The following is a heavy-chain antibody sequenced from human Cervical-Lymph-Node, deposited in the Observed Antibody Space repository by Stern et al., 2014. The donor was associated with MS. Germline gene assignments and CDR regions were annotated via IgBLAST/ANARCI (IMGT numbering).Heavy chain of an antibody. CDR1: GFTFNSYW. V-gene: IGHV3-74*01. D-gene: IGHD6-19*01. CDR3: VRDGGLSGWTHREYFQH. Sequence: EMQLVESGGGLVQPGGSLRLSCATSGFTFNSYWMHWVRQAPGKGLVWVSHISTDGRSTNYADSVKGRFSISRDNAKNTLYLQMNSLRAEDTAVYFCVRDGGLSGWTHREYFQHWGQGNLVSVSS. J-gene: IGHJ1*01. CDR2: ISTDGRST.